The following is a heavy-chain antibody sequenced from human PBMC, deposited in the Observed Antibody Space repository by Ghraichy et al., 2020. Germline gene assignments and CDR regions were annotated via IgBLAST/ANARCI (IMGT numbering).Heavy chain of an antibody. CDR1: GFTFSSYG. CDR3: ASSFGSGFFSTPKYYFDY. V-gene: IGHV3-30*03. J-gene: IGHJ4*02. CDR2: VSYDGSNK. D-gene: IGHD6-19*01. Sequence: GGSLRLSCTVSGFTFSSYGFHWVRQAPGKGPEWVAVVSYDGSNKYYADSVKGRFTISRDNSKSTLYLQMNSLRPEDTAVYYCASSFGSGFFSTPKYYFDYWGQGTLVTVSS.